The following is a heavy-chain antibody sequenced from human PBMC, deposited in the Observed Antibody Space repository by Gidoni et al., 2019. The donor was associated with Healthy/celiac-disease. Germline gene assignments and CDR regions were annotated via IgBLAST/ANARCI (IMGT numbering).Heavy chain of an antibody. CDR3: ARGEGYCSGGSCYSN. CDR2: IYYSGST. V-gene: IGHV4-39*07. D-gene: IGHD2-15*01. Sequence: QLQLQESGPGLVKPSETLSLTCTVSGGSISSSSYYWGWTRQPPGKGLEWIGSIYYSGSTYYNPSLKSRVTISVDTSKNQFSLKLSSVTAADTAVYYCARGEGYCSGGSCYSNWGQGTLVTVSS. J-gene: IGHJ4*02. CDR1: GGSISSSSYY.